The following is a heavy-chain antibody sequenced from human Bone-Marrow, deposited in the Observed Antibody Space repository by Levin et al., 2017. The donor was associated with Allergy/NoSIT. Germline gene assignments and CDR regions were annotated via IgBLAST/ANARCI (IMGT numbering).Heavy chain of an antibody. CDR1: GFTFEDHS. D-gene: IGHD4-23*01. Sequence: SLKISCVGSGFTFEDHSMYWVRQAPGEGLEWISGISWNSLSIDYADSVKGRFSISRDNAKNSLFLEMNNLRPEDTALYFCVKEGTLVVTRGTFDVWGQGTMVTVSS. CDR2: ISWNSLSI. V-gene: IGHV3-9*01. CDR3: VKEGTLVVTRGTFDV. J-gene: IGHJ3*01.